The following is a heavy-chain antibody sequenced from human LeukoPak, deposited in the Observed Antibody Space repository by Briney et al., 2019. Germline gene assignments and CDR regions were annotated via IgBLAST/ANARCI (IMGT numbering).Heavy chain of an antibody. Sequence: SETLSLTCTVSGGSISSYYRSWIRQPPGKGLEWIGYIYYSGSTNYNPSLKSRVTISVDTSKNQFSLKLSSVTAADTAVYYCARVPDPSVNYYYGMDVWGKGTTVTVSS. CDR2: IYYSGST. CDR1: GGSISSYY. CDR3: ARVPDPSVNYYYGMDV. J-gene: IGHJ6*04. V-gene: IGHV4-59*01. D-gene: IGHD4-17*01.